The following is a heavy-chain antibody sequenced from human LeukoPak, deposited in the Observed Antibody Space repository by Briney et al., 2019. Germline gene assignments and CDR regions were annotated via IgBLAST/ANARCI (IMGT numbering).Heavy chain of an antibody. V-gene: IGHV3-23*01. D-gene: IGHD2-15*01. CDR2: ISDTGNT. J-gene: IGHJ4*02. CDR1: GFMFDDYD. Sequence: GGSLRLSCVASGFMFDDYDMSWVRQAPGKGLEWVSAISDTGNTYHADSVKGRFTISRDSSKNTLFLQMNRLRPEDAAVYYCAKAPVTTCRGAFCYPFDYWGLGTLVTVSS. CDR3: AKAPVTTCRGAFCYPFDY.